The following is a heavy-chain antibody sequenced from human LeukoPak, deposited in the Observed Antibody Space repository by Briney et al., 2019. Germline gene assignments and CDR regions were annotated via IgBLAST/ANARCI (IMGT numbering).Heavy chain of an antibody. CDR3: ARDYYDSSVEYYFDY. CDR1: GFTFSSYG. D-gene: IGHD3-22*01. J-gene: IGHJ4*02. V-gene: IGHV3-33*01. Sequence: PGGSLRLSCAASGFTFSSYGMHWVRQAPGKGLEWVAVIWYDGSNKYYADSVKGRFTISRDNSKNTLYLQMNSLRAEDTAVYYCARDYYDSSVEYYFDYWGQGTLVTVSS. CDR2: IWYDGSNK.